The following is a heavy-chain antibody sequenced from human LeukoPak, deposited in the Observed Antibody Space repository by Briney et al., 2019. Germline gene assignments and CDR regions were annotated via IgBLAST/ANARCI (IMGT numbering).Heavy chain of an antibody. CDR1: GFTFSSYS. Sequence: GGSLRLSCAASGFTFSSYSMNWVRQAPGKGLEWVSSISSSSSYIYHADSVKGRFTISRDNAKNSLYLQMNSLRAEDTAVYYCAKDSGGRNVVWGAFDIWGQGTVVTVSS. J-gene: IGHJ3*02. CDR3: AKDSGGRNVVWGAFDI. D-gene: IGHD2-2*01. CDR2: ISSSSSYI. V-gene: IGHV3-21*01.